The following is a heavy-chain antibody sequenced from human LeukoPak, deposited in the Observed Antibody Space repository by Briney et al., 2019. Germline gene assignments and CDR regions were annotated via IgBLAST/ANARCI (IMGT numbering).Heavy chain of an antibody. J-gene: IGHJ4*02. CDR3: AGRYYYDSGGHYVVKSGQFDY. CDR2: ISYDGSNT. Sequence: PGGSLRLSCVASGFTFSTFGMHWVRQAPGKGPEWVAVISYDGSNTYYADSVKGRFTISRDKSKNTVYLQMNSLRAEDTAMYYCAGRYYYDSGGHYVVKSGQFDYWGQGTLVTVSS. D-gene: IGHD3-22*01. CDR1: GFTFSTFG. V-gene: IGHV3-30*03.